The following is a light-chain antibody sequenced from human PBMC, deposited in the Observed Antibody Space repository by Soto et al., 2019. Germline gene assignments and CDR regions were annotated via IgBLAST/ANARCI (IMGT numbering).Light chain of an antibody. J-gene: IGLJ1*01. CDR1: SSYVGSFNF. CDR2: EVT. CDR3: CSYAGTVAYV. V-gene: IGLV2-23*02. Sequence: QSALTQPASVSGSPGQSVTISCTRTSSYVGSFNFVSWYQQHPGKAPKVVIYEVTKRPSGVSNRFSGSKSGDTASLTISGLQAEDEADYFCCSYAGTVAYVFGTGTKVTVL.